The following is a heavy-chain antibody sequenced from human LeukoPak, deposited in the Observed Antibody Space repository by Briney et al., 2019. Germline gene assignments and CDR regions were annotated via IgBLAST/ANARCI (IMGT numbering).Heavy chain of an antibody. CDR3: ARRNSGYPEYYFDY. Sequence: SETLSLTCTVSGGSISSSSHYWGWIRQPPGKGLEWIGSISNSGSTYYNPSLKSRVTISVDTSNNQFSLKLSSVTAADTAVYYCARRNSGYPEYYFDYWGQGILVTVSS. CDR2: ISNSGST. J-gene: IGHJ4*02. CDR1: GGSISSSSHY. D-gene: IGHD5-12*01. V-gene: IGHV4-39*07.